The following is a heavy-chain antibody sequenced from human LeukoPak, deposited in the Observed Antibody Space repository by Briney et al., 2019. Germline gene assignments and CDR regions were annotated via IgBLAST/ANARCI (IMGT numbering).Heavy chain of an antibody. V-gene: IGHV4-34*01. CDR1: GGSFSGYY. J-gene: IGHJ4*02. CDR2: VYHSGST. Sequence: SETLSLTCAVYGGSFSGYYWNWIRQPPGKGLEWIGEVYHSGSTNYNPSLKSRVTISVDTSKNQFSLKLSSVTAADTAVYYCARGGTSRAVAGTFYYWGQGTLVTVSS. CDR3: ARGGTSRAVAGTFYY. D-gene: IGHD6-19*01.